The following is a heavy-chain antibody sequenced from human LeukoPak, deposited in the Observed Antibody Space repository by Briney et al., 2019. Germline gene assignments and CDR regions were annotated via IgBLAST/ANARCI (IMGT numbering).Heavy chain of an antibody. Sequence: SETLSLTCTVSGGSISSYYWSWIRQPPGKGLEWIGYINYSGATNYNPSLKSRVTISRDTSKNQLSLKLSSVTAADTAVYYCARASSSWYRTGDYFDYWGQGTLVTVSS. CDR2: INYSGAT. V-gene: IGHV4-59*08. D-gene: IGHD6-13*01. CDR1: GGSISSYY. CDR3: ARASSSWYRTGDYFDY. J-gene: IGHJ4*02.